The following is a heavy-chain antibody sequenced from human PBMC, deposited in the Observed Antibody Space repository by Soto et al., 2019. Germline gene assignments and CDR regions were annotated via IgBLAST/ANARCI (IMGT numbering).Heavy chain of an antibody. Sequence: GGSLRLSCAASGFTFSSYWMSWVRQAPGKGLEWVANIKQDGSEKYYVGSVKGRFTISRDNAKNSLYLQINSLRAEDTAVYYCARDARGSSWYGGDYWGQGTLVTVSS. CDR3: ARDARGSSWYGGDY. J-gene: IGHJ4*02. CDR2: IKQDGSEK. D-gene: IGHD6-13*01. V-gene: IGHV3-7*01. CDR1: GFTFSSYW.